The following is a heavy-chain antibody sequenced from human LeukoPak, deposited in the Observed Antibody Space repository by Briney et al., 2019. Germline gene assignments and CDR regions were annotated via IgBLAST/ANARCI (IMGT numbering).Heavy chain of an antibody. D-gene: IGHD6-19*01. V-gene: IGHV1-8*01. CDR2: MNPKTGNT. CDR1: GYTFSNFN. Sequence: ASVKVSCTASGYTFSNFNINWVRQATGQGLEWMGWMNPKTGNTGSAQKLQGRVTISGDTSISTAYMELSSLRSEDTAVYYCASQADRYSSGWSLLLDYWGQGTLVTVSS. J-gene: IGHJ4*02. CDR3: ASQADRYSSGWSLLLDY.